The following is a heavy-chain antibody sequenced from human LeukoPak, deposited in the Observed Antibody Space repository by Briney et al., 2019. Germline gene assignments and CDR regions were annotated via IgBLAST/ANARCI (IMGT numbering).Heavy chain of an antibody. CDR3: AKDGIAVAGISAWY. D-gene: IGHD6-19*01. J-gene: IGHJ4*02. CDR1: GFTFSSYA. CDR2: ISDSGGGT. V-gene: IGHV3-23*01. Sequence: GGSLRPSCAASGFTFSSYAMTWVRQAPGKGLEWVSGISDSGGGTYYADSVKGRFTISRDNSKNTVYLQMNSLRAEDTAVYYCAKDGIAVAGISAWYWGQGTQVTVSS.